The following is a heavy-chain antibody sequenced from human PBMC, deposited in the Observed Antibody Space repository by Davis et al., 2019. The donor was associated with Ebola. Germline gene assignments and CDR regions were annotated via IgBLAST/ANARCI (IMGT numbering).Heavy chain of an antibody. D-gene: IGHD3-10*01. V-gene: IGHV5-51*01. CDR1: GYSFTSYW. CDR3: ARQDGSGSYRPHYYYYYGMDV. J-gene: IGHJ6*02. Sequence: GESLKISCKGSGYSFTSYWIGWVRQMPGKGLEWMGIIYPGDSDTRYSPSFQGQVTISADKSISTAYLQWSSLKASDTAMYYCARQDGSGSYRPHYYYYYGMDVWGQGTTVTVSS. CDR2: IYPGDSDT.